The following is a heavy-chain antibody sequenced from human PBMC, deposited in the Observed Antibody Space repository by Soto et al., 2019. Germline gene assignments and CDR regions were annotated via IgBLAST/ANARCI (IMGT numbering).Heavy chain of an antibody. J-gene: IGHJ4*02. CDR3: AKEMYDSSGHYYFDY. V-gene: IGHV3-30*18. Sequence: QVQLVEFGGGVVQPGRTLRLSCAASGFTFNTYGIHWVRQAPGKGLEWVAVISYDGRNRYYADSVKDRFTISRDNSKNTLYLQMNSLRAEDTAVYYCAKEMYDSSGHYYFDYWGQGTLVGVSS. CDR1: GFTFNTYG. D-gene: IGHD3-22*01. CDR2: ISYDGRNR.